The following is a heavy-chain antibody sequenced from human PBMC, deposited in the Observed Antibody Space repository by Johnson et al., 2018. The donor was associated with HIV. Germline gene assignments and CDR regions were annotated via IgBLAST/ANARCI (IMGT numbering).Heavy chain of an antibody. V-gene: IGHV3-23*04. CDR1: GFTVSSNY. CDR2: LSGSGGST. J-gene: IGHJ3*02. CDR3: AKGMEGYCCAGKGDACDI. Sequence: VQLVESGGGLVQPGGSLRLSCAASGFTVSSNYMSWVRQAPGKGLEWVSALSGSGGSTYYAGSVRGRFTISRDNSKNTAYLQMHSLRAGDTALYYCAKGMEGYCCAGKGDACDIWGQGTMVTVAS. D-gene: IGHD3-10*01.